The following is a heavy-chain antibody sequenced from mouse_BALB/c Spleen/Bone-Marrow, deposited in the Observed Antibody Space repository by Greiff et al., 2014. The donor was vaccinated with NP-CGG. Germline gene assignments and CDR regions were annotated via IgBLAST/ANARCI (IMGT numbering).Heavy chain of an antibody. CDR1: GFNIKDTF. Sequence: EVQVVESGADLVEPGASVKLSCTTSGFNIKDTFMHWVKQRPEQGLEWIGRIDPASGNTKYDPKFQGKATITADTSSNKVSLQLSGLTSEDTAVYYCAHDAPFTYWGQGTLVTVSA. D-gene: IGHD2-3*01. J-gene: IGHJ3*01. CDR2: IDPASGNT. V-gene: IGHV14-3*02. CDR3: AHDAPFTY.